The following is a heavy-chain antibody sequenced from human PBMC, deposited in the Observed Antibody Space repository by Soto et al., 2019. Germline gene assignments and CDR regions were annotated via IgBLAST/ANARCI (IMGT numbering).Heavy chain of an antibody. J-gene: IGHJ4*02. Sequence: EVPLLESGGRLVQPGGSLRLSCAASGFTFSSYAMSWVRQVPGKGLQWVSSISGGGGSTFHADSVEGRFTISRDNSKNTLYLQMNSLRGEDTSVYDCAKDLHTAYDVLTGSFDYWGQGTLVTVYS. V-gene: IGHV3-23*01. CDR3: AKDLHTAYDVLTGSFDY. D-gene: IGHD3-9*01. CDR2: ISGGGGST. CDR1: GFTFSSYA.